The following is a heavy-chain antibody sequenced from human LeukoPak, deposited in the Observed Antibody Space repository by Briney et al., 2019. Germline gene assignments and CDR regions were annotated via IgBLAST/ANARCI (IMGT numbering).Heavy chain of an antibody. Sequence: APVKVSCKASGGTFSSYAISWVRQAPGQGLEWMGGIIPIFGTANYAQKFQGRVTITADKSTSTAYMELSSLRSEDTAVYYCAGNQIAAVAIWDYWGQGTLVTVSS. J-gene: IGHJ4*02. V-gene: IGHV1-69*06. D-gene: IGHD6-13*01. CDR2: IIPIFGTA. CDR1: GGTFSSYA. CDR3: AGNQIAAVAIWDY.